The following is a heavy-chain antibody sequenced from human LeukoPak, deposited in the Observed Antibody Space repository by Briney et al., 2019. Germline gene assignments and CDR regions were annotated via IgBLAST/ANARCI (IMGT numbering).Heavy chain of an antibody. V-gene: IGHV1-2*04. Sequence: ASVKVSCKASGYTFTGYYMHWVRQAPGQGLEWMGWINPNSGGTNYAQKFQGWVTMTRNTSISTAYMELSRLRSDDTAVYYCARGLQGGAAAAPYYYYGMDVWGQGTTVTGSS. CDR3: ARGLQGGAAAAPYYYYGMDV. CDR1: GYTFTGYY. J-gene: IGHJ6*02. D-gene: IGHD6-13*01. CDR2: INPNSGGT.